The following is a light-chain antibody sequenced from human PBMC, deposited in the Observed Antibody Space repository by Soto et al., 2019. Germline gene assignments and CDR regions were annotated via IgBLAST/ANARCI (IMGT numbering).Light chain of an antibody. CDR2: AAS. Sequence: DIQMTQSPSSLSASVGDRVTITCRASQSITTYLHWYQQKPGKAPNLLIYAASNLQSGAPSRFSGRGSGTDFTLTINSLQPEDFATYYCQQGYSTPWTFGQGTKVDIK. V-gene: IGKV1-39*01. CDR3: QQGYSTPWT. J-gene: IGKJ1*01. CDR1: QSITTY.